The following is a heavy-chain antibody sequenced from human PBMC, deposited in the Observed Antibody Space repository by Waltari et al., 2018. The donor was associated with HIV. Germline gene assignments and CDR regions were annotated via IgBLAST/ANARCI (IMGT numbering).Heavy chain of an antibody. D-gene: IGHD5-12*01. CDR2: LDTSGST. Sequence: QLQESGPGLVKPSQTLSLTCTVSGGSISSGSYHWSWIRQPAGKGLEWIGRLDTSGSTDYNPSLKRRATISGDTSKNQFSLKLSSVTAADTAVYYCARGVVGGYDLGNNWFDPWGQGTLVTVSS. CDR3: ARGVVGGYDLGNNWFDP. CDR1: GGSISSGSYH. V-gene: IGHV4-61*02. J-gene: IGHJ5*02.